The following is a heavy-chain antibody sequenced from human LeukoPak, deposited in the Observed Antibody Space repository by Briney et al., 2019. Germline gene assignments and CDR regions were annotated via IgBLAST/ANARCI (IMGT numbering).Heavy chain of an antibody. CDR2: ISAYNGNT. V-gene: IGHV1-18*01. CDR1: GYTFTQYG. CDR3: ARDVEAAFCSTSTCYDLVFDY. Sequence: AASVTVSFKASGYTFTQYGISWVRQAPGQGLEWMGWISAYNGNTNYVQKFQGRVTMTTDTSTSTAYMEMTSLRSDDTAVYYCARDVEAAFCSTSTCYDLVFDYWGQGTLVTVSS. D-gene: IGHD2-2*01. J-gene: IGHJ4*02.